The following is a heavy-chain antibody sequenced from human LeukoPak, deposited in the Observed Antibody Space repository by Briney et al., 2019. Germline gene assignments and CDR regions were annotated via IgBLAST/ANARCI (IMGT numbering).Heavy chain of an antibody. D-gene: IGHD3-22*01. CDR2: VSAYNGNT. V-gene: IGHV1-18*04. Sequence: ASVKVSCKASGYTFTGYYMHWVRQAPGQGLEWMGWVSAYNGNTNYAQKLQGRVTMTTDTSTSTAYMELRSLRSDDTAVYYCARAHYYYDSSGYGYWGQGTLVTVSS. J-gene: IGHJ4*02. CDR3: ARAHYYYDSSGYGY. CDR1: GYTFTGYY.